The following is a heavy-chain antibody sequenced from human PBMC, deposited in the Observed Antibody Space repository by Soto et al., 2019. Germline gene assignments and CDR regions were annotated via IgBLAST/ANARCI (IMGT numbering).Heavy chain of an antibody. CDR1: GGSISSGGYY. D-gene: IGHD5-18*01. J-gene: IGHJ4*02. Sequence: SDTLSLTCTVSGGSISSGGYYWSWIRQHPGKGLEWIGYIYYSGSTYYNPSLKSRVTISVDTSKNQFSLKLSSVTAADTAVYYCARVRLQLCSPYFDYWGQGTLVTVSS. V-gene: IGHV4-31*03. CDR3: ARVRLQLCSPYFDY. CDR2: IYYSGST.